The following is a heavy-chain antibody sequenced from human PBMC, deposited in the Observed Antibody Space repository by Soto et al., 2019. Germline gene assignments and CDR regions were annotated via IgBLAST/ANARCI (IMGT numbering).Heavy chain of an antibody. CDR1: GFTFSSYG. V-gene: IGHV3-33*01. D-gene: IGHD2-8*01. J-gene: IGHJ3*02. CDR2: IWYDGSNN. CDR3: AREGVRVWALDI. Sequence: GGSLRLSCAASGFTFSSYGMQWVRQAPGKGLEWVAVIWYDGSNNYYPDSVKGRFTISRDNSKNTLYLQMNSLRAEDTAVYYCAREGVRVWALDIWGQGTRVTVSS.